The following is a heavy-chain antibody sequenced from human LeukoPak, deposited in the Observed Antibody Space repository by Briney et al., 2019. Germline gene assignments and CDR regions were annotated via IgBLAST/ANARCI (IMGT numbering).Heavy chain of an antibody. D-gene: IGHD1-26*01. Sequence: GGSLRLSCAASGFTFSSYWMSWVRQAPGKGLEWVANIKQDGSEKYYVDSVKGRFTISRDNAKNSLYLQMNSLRAKDTAVYYCARDRQVGATVDYFDYWGQGTLVTVSS. CDR3: ARDRQVGATVDYFDY. CDR2: IKQDGSEK. J-gene: IGHJ4*02. CDR1: GFTFSSYW. V-gene: IGHV3-7*01.